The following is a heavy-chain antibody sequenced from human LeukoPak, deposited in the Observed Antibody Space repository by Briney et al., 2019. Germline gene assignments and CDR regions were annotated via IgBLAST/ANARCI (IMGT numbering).Heavy chain of an antibody. J-gene: IGHJ4*02. CDR2: INPNSGGT. V-gene: IGHV1-2*02. Sequence: GASVKVSCKASGHTFTGYYMHWVRQAPGQGLEWMGWINPNSGGTNYAQKFQGRVTMTRDTSISTAYMELSRLRSDDTAVYYCARWVSYSNYYFDYWGQGTLVTVSS. CDR1: GHTFTGYY. CDR3: ARWVSYSNYYFDY. D-gene: IGHD4-11*01.